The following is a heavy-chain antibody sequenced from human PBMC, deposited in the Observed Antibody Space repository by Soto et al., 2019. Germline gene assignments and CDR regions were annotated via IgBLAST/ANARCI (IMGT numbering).Heavy chain of an antibody. CDR3: ARPFALVTTKDGMDV. V-gene: IGHV1-69*13. CDR1: GGTFSSYA. D-gene: IGHD4-4*01. J-gene: IGHJ6*02. Sequence: ASVKVSCKASGGTFSSYAISWVRQAPGQGLEWMGGIIPIFGTANYAQKFQGRVTITADESTSTAYMELSSLRSEDTAVYYCARPFALVTTKDGMDVWGQGTTVTVSS. CDR2: IIPIFGTA.